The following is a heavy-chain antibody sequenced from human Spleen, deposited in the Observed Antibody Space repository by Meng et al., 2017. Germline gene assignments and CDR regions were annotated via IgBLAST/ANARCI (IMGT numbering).Heavy chain of an antibody. J-gene: IGHJ4*02. Sequence: QVHLQEAGPGLVKPSQTLSLTCPVSWGSINSGDYYWSWIRQHPGKGLEWIGYIYYSGSTYYNPSLKRLVTISVDPSKNQFSLMVSSVTAADTAVYYCARAHSSGWSPHAYWGQGSLVTVSS. CDR3: ARAHSSGWSPHAY. V-gene: IGHV4-31*01. D-gene: IGHD6-19*01. CDR1: WGSINSGDYY. CDR2: IYYSGST.